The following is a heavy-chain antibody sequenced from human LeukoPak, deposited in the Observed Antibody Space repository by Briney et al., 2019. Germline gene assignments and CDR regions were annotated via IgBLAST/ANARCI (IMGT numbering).Heavy chain of an antibody. V-gene: IGHV3-74*01. D-gene: IGHD2/OR15-2a*01. CDR3: ARAIGLDFDF. CDR2: INSDGSST. CDR1: GTYW. J-gene: IGHJ4*02. Sequence: GGSLRLSCAASGTYWMHWVRQAPGKGLVWVSHINSDGSSTTYADSVKGRFTISRDNAKNTLYLQMNSLRAEDTAMYYCARAIGLDFDFWGQGTLVTVSS.